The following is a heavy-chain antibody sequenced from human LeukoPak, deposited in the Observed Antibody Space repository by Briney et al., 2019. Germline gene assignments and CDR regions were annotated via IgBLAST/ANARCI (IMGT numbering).Heavy chain of an antibody. D-gene: IGHD6-19*01. J-gene: IGHJ4*02. CDR3: ARDRIAVAGRGKGLSPTLFDY. CDR1: GYTFTGYY. Sequence: ASVKVSCKASGYTFTGYYMHWVRQAPGQGLEWMGWINPNSGGTNYAQKFQGRVTMTRDTSTSTAYMELSRLRSDDTAVYYCARDRIAVAGRGKGLSPTLFDYWGQGTLVTVSS. CDR2: INPNSGGT. V-gene: IGHV1-2*02.